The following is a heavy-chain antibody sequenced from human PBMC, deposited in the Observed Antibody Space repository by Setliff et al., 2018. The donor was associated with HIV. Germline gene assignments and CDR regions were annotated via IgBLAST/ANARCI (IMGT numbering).Heavy chain of an antibody. CDR1: GGTFSSYA. V-gene: IGHV1-69*10. D-gene: IGHD4-17*01. CDR2: IIPILGIA. Sequence: SVKVSCKASGGTFSSYAISWVRQAPGQGLEWMGGIIPILGIANYAQKFQGRVTITADESTSTAYMELSSLRSEDTAVYYCARAAYGDQVYGMDVWGQGTTVTGSS. CDR3: ARAAYGDQVYGMDV. J-gene: IGHJ6*02.